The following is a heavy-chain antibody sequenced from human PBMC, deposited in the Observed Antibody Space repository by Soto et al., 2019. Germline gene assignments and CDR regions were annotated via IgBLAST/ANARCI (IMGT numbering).Heavy chain of an antibody. D-gene: IGHD3-3*01. Sequence: VQMVQSGAEVRRPGASVKISCKASGYSFTNYYIHWVRQAPGQGLEWMGTVNPSDGNTVYAQNLQGRVTMTRDTSANTVYMDLTGLRCEDAAVYFCARDRLDSRSGYDAFDIWGQGTMVNVSS. V-gene: IGHV1-46*04. J-gene: IGHJ3*02. CDR2: VNPSDGNT. CDR3: ARDRLDSRSGYDAFDI. CDR1: GYSFTNYY.